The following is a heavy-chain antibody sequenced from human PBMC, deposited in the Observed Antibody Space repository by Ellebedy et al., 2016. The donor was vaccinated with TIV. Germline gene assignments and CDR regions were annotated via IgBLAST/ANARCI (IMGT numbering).Heavy chain of an antibody. CDR2: MNPNSGNT. D-gene: IGHD3-10*01. J-gene: IGHJ6*03. CDR3: ARAWVRRHGAPRRYYMDV. V-gene: IGHV1-8*01. Sequence: ASVKVSCXASGYTFTSYDINWVRQATGQGLEWMGWMNPNSGNTGYAQKFQGRVTMTRNTSISTAYMELSSLRSEDTAVYYCARAWVRRHGAPRRYYMDVWGKGTTVTVSS. CDR1: GYTFTSYD.